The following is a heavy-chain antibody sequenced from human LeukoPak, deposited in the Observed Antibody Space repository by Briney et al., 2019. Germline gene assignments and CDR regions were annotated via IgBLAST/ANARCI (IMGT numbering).Heavy chain of an antibody. Sequence: GGSLRLSCAASGFTFDDYGMSRVRQAPGKGLEWVSGINWNGGSTGYADSVKGRFTISRDNAKNSLYLQMNSLRAEDTALYYCARYPTYYYDSSGYKEGSYFDYWGQGTLVTVSS. V-gene: IGHV3-20*04. CDR2: INWNGGST. CDR3: ARYPTYYYDSSGYKEGSYFDY. D-gene: IGHD3-22*01. J-gene: IGHJ4*02. CDR1: GFTFDDYG.